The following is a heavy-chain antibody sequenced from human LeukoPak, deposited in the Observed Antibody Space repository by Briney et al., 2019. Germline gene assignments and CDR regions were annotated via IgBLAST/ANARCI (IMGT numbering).Heavy chain of an antibody. Sequence: GSLRLSCAASGFTFSTYGMSWVRQAPGKGLEWIRSIYYSGSTYYNTSLKSRVTISVDTSKNQFSLKLSSVTAVDTAVYYCARHLGDLARLPMKTDYYDSSGYYYADYYFDYWGQGTLVTVSS. CDR2: IYYSGST. CDR3: ARHLGDLARLPMKTDYYDSSGYYYADYYFDY. J-gene: IGHJ4*02. D-gene: IGHD3-22*01. CDR1: GFTFSTYG. V-gene: IGHV4-39*01.